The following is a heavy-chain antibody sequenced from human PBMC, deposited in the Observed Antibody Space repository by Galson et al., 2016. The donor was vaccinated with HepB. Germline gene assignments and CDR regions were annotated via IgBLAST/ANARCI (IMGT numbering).Heavy chain of an antibody. CDR1: GFTFNRRG. Sequence: SLRLSCAASGFTFNRRGLHWVRQAPGKGLEWVAADSMDGRRKFYADSVKGRFTISRDNSNNMLFLQMSSLRVDDTAVYYCEKRHEYCPPVGCSVDFWGQGTLVTVSS. V-gene: IGHV3-30*18. CDR2: DSMDGRRK. CDR3: EKRHEYCPPVGCSVDF. D-gene: IGHD2/OR15-2a*01. J-gene: IGHJ4*02.